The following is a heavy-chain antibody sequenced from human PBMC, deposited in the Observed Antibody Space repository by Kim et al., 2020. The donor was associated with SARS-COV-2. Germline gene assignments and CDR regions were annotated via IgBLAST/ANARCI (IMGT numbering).Heavy chain of an antibody. CDR1: GFTFSNAW. V-gene: IGHV3-15*01. Sequence: GGSLRLSCAASGFTFSNAWMSWVRQAPGKGLEWVGRIKSKTDGGTTDYAAPVKGRFTISRDDSKNTLYLQMNSLKTEDTAVYYCTTDLGKTGTQFDYWGQGTLVTVSS. CDR2: IKSKTDGGTT. J-gene: IGHJ4*02. D-gene: IGHD1-1*01. CDR3: TTDLGKTGTQFDY.